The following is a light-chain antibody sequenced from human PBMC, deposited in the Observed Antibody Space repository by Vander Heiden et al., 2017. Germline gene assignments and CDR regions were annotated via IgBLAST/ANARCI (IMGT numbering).Light chain of an antibody. CDR1: QGINGW. Sequence: DIQVTQSPSSVSASVGERVTITCRASQGINGWLAWYQQRPGKAPQLLIYAASSLHTGVPSRFRGSGFGTEYTLTISSLQPEDFGTYFCQQAHTFPRTFGGGTRVEIK. J-gene: IGKJ4*02. V-gene: IGKV1-12*01. CDR2: AAS. CDR3: QQAHTFPRT.